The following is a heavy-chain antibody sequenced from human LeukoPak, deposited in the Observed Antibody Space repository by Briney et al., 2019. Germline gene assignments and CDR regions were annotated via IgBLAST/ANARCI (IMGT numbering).Heavy chain of an antibody. CDR3: ARDPRCSSMSCYRSSFYGMDV. V-gene: IGHV3-21*01. CDR2: ISSSGSSI. J-gene: IGHJ6*02. CDR1: GFTFSSYA. Sequence: GGSLRLSCAASGFTFSSYAMSWVRQAPGKGLEWVSAISSSGSSIYYADSVKGRFTISRDNAKNSLYLQMNSLRAEDTAVYYCARDPRCSSMSCYRSSFYGMDVWGQGTTVTVSS. D-gene: IGHD2-2*01.